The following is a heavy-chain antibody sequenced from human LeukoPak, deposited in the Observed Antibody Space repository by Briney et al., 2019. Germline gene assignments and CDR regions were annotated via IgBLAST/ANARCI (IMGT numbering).Heavy chain of an antibody. D-gene: IGHD6-19*01. V-gene: IGHV4-59*01. J-gene: IGHJ3*02. Sequence: SETLSLTCTVSGGSISGYYWNWIRQPPGKGLEWIGYIYHSGGTDYNPSLKSRVSMSVDTSKKQFALKLTSVTAADTAVYYCARELAVAGGDAFDIWGLGTTVTVSA. CDR2: IYHSGGT. CDR3: ARELAVAGGDAFDI. CDR1: GGSISGYY.